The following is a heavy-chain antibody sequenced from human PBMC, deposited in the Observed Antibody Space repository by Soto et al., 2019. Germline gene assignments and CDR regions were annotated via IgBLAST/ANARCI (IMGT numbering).Heavy chain of an antibody. D-gene: IGHD1-26*01. CDR1: GFTFSSYW. CDR2: INSDGSTT. Sequence: EVQLVESGGGLVQPGGSLRLSCAASGFTFSSYWMHWVRQAPGKGLVWVSRINSDGSTTSYADSVKRRFTISRDNAKNTLYLQINSLRAEDTAVYYCAVGSRVLGAFDLWGQGTMVTVSS. V-gene: IGHV3-74*01. J-gene: IGHJ3*01. CDR3: AVGSRVLGAFDL.